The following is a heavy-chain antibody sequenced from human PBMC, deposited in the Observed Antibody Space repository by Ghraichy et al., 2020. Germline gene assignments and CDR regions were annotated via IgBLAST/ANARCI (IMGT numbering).Heavy chain of an antibody. CDR3: TRDQSQYSSSSDY. J-gene: IGHJ4*02. Sequence: GGSLRLTCTASGFTFGDYAMSWFRQAPGKGLEWVGFIRSKAYGGTTEYAASVKGRFTISRDDSKSIAYLQMNSLKTEDTAVYYCTRDQSQYSSSSDYWGQGTLVTVSS. V-gene: IGHV3-49*03. CDR1: GFTFGDYA. CDR2: IRSKAYGGTT. D-gene: IGHD6-6*01.